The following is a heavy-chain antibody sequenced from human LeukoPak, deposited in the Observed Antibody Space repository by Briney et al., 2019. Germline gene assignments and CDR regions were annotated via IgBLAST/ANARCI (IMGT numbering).Heavy chain of an antibody. V-gene: IGHV4-4*07. CDR3: ARAWQGPTRHFDY. CDR1: GGSISSFF. CDR2: FYTSGST. Sequence: SETPSLTCTVSGGSISSFFWSWIRQPAGKGLEWIGRFYTSGSTNYNPSLKSRVTMSVDTSKNQFSLKLSSVTAADTAVYYCARAWQGPTRHFDYWGQGTLVTVSS. J-gene: IGHJ4*02.